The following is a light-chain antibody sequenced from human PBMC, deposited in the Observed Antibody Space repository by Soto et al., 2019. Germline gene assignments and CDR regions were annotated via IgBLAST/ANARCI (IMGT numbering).Light chain of an antibody. CDR1: SSDVGGYNY. CDR2: EVS. J-gene: IGLJ3*02. V-gene: IGLV2-14*01. Sequence: QSVLTQPASVSGSPGQSITISCTGTSSDVGGYNYVSWYQQHPGKAPKLMIYEVSNRPSGVSNRFSGSKSGNTASLTISGLQAEDEADYYCSLYTNSNTWVFGGGTKLTVL. CDR3: SLYTNSNTWV.